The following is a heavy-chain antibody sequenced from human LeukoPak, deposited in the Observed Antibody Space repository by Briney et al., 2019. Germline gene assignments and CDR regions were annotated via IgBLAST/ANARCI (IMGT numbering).Heavy chain of an antibody. Sequence: GGSLRLSCAASGFTFSNAWMSWVRQAPGKGLEWVGRIKSKTDGGTTDYAAPVKGRFTISRDDSKNTLYLQMNSLETEDTAVYYCTTPHCSSTSCHPYYYYGMDVWGQGTTVTVSS. V-gene: IGHV3-15*01. D-gene: IGHD2-2*01. CDR2: IKSKTDGGTT. J-gene: IGHJ6*02. CDR3: TTPHCSSTSCHPYYYYGMDV. CDR1: GFTFSNAW.